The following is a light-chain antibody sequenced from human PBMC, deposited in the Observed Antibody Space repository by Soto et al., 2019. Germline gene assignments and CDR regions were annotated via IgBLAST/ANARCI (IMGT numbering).Light chain of an antibody. J-gene: IGKJ4*01. V-gene: IGKV3-11*01. CDR3: QQSSDWPLT. CDR2: DVS. Sequence: EIVLTQSPDTLSLSPGERATLSCRASPSVSSYLAWYQQRPGQAPRLLIYDVSNGATGIPARFSGSGSGTDFTLTISSLEPEDFAVYYCQQSSDWPLTFGGGTKVEIK. CDR1: PSVSSY.